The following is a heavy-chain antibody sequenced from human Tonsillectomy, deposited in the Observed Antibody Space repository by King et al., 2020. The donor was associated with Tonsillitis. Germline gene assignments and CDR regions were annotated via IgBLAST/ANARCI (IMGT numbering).Heavy chain of an antibody. D-gene: IGHD4-17*01. J-gene: IGHJ4*02. CDR2: ISAYNGNT. V-gene: IGHV1-18*01. CDR3: ARDLDYGETDFDY. Sequence: VQLVESGAEVKKPGASVKVSCKASGYTFTSYGISWVRQSPGQGLEWMGWISAYNGNTIYAEMLQGRVTMTTDTSTSTAYMELRSLRSDDTAVYYCARDLDYGETDFDYWGQGTLVTVSS. CDR1: GYTFTSYG.